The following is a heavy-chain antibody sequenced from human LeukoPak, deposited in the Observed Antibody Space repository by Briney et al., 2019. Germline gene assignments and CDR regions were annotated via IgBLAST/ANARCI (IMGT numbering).Heavy chain of an antibody. CDR1: GFTFSSYG. J-gene: IGHJ4*02. CDR2: IKQDESEK. CDR3: ARLTWICSNGVCYSGFDY. D-gene: IGHD2-8*01. V-gene: IGHV3-7*01. Sequence: GGSLRLSCAASGFTFSSYGMHWVRQAPGKGLEWVANIKQDESEKYYVDSVKGRFTISRDNAKNSLYLQMNSLRADDTAIYYCARLTWICSNGVCYSGFDYWGQGTLVTVSS.